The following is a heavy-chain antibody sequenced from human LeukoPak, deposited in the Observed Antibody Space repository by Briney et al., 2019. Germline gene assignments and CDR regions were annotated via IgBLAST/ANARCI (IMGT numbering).Heavy chain of an antibody. CDR3: VRRAGGYSHPYDY. J-gene: IGHJ4*02. V-gene: IGHV3-33*08. D-gene: IGHD4-23*01. Sequence: PGGSLRLSCAASGFTFSNYAIHWVRQAPGKGLEWVAFIRYDGSNKYYVDSVKGRFTISRDNSKNTLYLQMNSLRAEDTAVYYCVRRAGGYSHPYDYWGQGTLVTVSS. CDR1: GFTFSNYA. CDR2: IRYDGSNK.